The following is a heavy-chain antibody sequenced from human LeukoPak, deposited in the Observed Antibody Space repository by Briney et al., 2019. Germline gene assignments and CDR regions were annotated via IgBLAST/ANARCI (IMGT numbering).Heavy chain of an antibody. Sequence: SETLSLTCTVSGGSVNSGSYYRSWIRQPPGKGLEWIGYIYYSGSTNYNPSLKSRVPISVDTSKNQFSLKLSSVTAADTAVYYCARSGGYWFDPWGQGTLVTVSS. CDR2: IYYSGST. D-gene: IGHD3-10*01. CDR1: GGSVNSGSYY. J-gene: IGHJ5*02. CDR3: ARSGGYWFDP. V-gene: IGHV4-61*01.